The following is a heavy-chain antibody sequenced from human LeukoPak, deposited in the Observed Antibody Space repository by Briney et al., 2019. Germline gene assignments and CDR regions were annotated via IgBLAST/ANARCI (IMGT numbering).Heavy chain of an antibody. CDR1: GYTLTELS. D-gene: IGHD3-10*01. CDR2: FDPEDGET. CDR3: ARDSSGSYEFDY. V-gene: IGHV1-24*01. J-gene: IGHJ4*02. Sequence: ASVKVSCKVSGYTLTELSMHWVRQAPGKGLEWMGGFDPEDGETIYAQKFQGRVTMTEDTSTDTAYMELSSLRSEDTAVYYCARDSSGSYEFDYWGQGTLVTVSP.